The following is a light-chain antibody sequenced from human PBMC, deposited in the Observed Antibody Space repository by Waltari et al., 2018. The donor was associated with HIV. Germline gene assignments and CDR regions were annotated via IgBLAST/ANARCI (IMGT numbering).Light chain of an antibody. CDR2: GAS. V-gene: IGKV3-15*01. Sequence: EIVMTQSPATLSVSPGERVTASCRASQTINTNLAWYQQKPGQAPRLLIYGASTRDTGIPARFSGGGSGTEFTLTISSLQCEDFAIYYCQQYSNWPRTFGQGTQVEIK. J-gene: IGKJ1*01. CDR1: QTINTN. CDR3: QQYSNWPRT.